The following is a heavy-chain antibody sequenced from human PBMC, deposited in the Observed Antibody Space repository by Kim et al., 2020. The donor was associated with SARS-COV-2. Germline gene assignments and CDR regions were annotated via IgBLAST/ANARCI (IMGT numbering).Heavy chain of an antibody. CDR2: ISGSGGTT. CDR3: AKSVLDVITFGGVGIRGDYFDY. V-gene: IGHV3-23*01. J-gene: IGHJ4*02. Sequence: GGSLRLSCAASGFTFSSYAMSWVRQAPGKGLEWVSTISGSGGTTYYADSVKGRFTISRDNSKNTLYLQMNSLRAEDTAGYYCAKSVLDVITFGGVGIRGDYFDYWGQGTLVTVSS. CDR1: GFTFSSYA. D-gene: IGHD3-16*01.